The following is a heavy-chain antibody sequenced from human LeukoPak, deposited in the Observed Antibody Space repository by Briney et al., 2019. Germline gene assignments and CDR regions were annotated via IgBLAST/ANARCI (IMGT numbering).Heavy chain of an antibody. CDR3: ARDRGPGGMDV. Sequence: SETLSLTCTVSSGSISSYYWNWIRQPPGKGLEWIGYIYYSGSTNYNPSLQSRVTISVDKSKNQFSLKLSSVTAADTAIYYCARDRGPGGMDVWGQGTTVTVSS. J-gene: IGHJ6*02. CDR2: IYYSGST. V-gene: IGHV4-59*12. CDR1: SGSISSYY. D-gene: IGHD6-25*01.